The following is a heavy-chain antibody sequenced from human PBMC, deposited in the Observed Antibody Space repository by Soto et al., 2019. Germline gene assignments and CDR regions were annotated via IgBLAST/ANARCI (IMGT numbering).Heavy chain of an antibody. CDR2: IYHTGST. Sequence: KTSETLSLTCNVSGDSLNSGAYYWTWIRQSPGRGLEWIGHIYHTGSTNYNPSLRSRLTISLDTSKNQFSLTLRSVNAVDTGVYYCAGSWGGDGYSHWGQGILVTVSS. CDR1: GDSLNSGAYY. J-gene: IGHJ4*02. V-gene: IGHV4-61*08. D-gene: IGHD2-15*01. CDR3: AGSWGGDGYSH.